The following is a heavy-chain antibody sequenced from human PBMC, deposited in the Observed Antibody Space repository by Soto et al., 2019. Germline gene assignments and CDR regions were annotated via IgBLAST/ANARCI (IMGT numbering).Heavy chain of an antibody. CDR2: IYASGNI. CDR1: GASISDYY. CDR3: ARESRSALGTVEH. Sequence: PSETLSLTCTVSGASISDYYWSWIRQPAGKGLECIGRIYASGNINYNPSLKSRVTMSVDTSKNQFSLTLNSVTAADTAVYYCARESRSALGTVEHWGRGTLVTVSS. J-gene: IGHJ4*02. V-gene: IGHV4-4*07. D-gene: IGHD6-13*01.